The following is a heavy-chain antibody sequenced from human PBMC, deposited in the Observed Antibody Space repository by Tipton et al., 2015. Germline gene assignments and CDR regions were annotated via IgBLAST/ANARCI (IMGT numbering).Heavy chain of an antibody. J-gene: IGHJ5*02. CDR1: GGLFNTYA. V-gene: IGHV1-69*01. Sequence: QSGAEVKKPGSSVKVSCKASGGLFNTYAINWVRQAPGQGLEWMGGIIPIFGTADYAQKFQGRVTITADESTNTAYMELSSLRSEDAAVYYWARGSSSWSMYPWFDPWGQVPLVPVSS. D-gene: IGHD6-13*01. CDR3: ARGSSSWSMYPWFDP. CDR2: IIPIFGTA.